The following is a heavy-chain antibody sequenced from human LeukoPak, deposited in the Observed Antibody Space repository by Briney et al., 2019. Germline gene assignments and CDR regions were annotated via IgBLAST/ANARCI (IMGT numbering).Heavy chain of an antibody. J-gene: IGHJ4*02. D-gene: IGHD3-22*01. CDR3: ATVSYYDSSGYSY. Sequence: ASVTVSCTVSGYTLTELSMHWVRQAPGKGLEWMGGFDPEDGETIYAQKFQGRVTMTEGTSTDTAYMELSSLRSEDTAVYYCATVSYYDSSGYSYWGQGTLVTVSS. CDR2: FDPEDGET. CDR1: GYTLTELS. V-gene: IGHV1-24*01.